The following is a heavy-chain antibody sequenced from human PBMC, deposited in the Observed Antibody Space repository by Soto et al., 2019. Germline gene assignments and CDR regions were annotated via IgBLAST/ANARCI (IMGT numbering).Heavy chain of an antibody. D-gene: IGHD6-13*01. CDR3: ARLQAAAGDNDLTFDS. CDR2: IYYSGST. V-gene: IGHV4-39*01. CDR1: GGSISSSSYY. Sequence: SETLSLTCTVSGGSISSSSYYWGWIRQPPGKGLEWIGSIYYSGSTYYNPSLKSRVTISVDTSKNQFSLKLSSVTAADTAVYYCARLQAAAGDNDLTFDSWGQGTLVTVSS. J-gene: IGHJ4*02.